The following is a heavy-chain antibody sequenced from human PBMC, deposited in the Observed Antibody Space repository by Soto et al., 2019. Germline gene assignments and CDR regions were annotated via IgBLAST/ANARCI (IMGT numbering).Heavy chain of an antibody. D-gene: IGHD2-2*01. Sequence: SETLSLTCTVSGGSISSSTYYWGWMRQPPGKGLEWIANIFYSGSTYYNPSLKSRVTISVDTSKNQFSLKLSSVAAADTAVYYCARGRSSTRPYPIGYWGQGTLVTVSS. CDR3: ARGRSSTRPYPIGY. V-gene: IGHV4-39*07. CDR2: IFYSGST. CDR1: GGSISSSTYY. J-gene: IGHJ4*02.